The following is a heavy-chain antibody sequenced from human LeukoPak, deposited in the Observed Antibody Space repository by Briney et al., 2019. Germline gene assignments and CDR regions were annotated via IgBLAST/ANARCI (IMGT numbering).Heavy chain of an antibody. Sequence: GGSLRLSCAASGFTFSSYAMSWVRQAPGKGLEWVSAISGSGGSTYYADSVKGRFTISRDNSKNTLSLQMSSLEAEDTAVYYCARVIRSSGWYVDYWGQGTLVTVSS. D-gene: IGHD6-19*01. CDR1: GFTFSSYA. J-gene: IGHJ4*02. V-gene: IGHV3-23*01. CDR2: ISGSGGST. CDR3: ARVIRSSGWYVDY.